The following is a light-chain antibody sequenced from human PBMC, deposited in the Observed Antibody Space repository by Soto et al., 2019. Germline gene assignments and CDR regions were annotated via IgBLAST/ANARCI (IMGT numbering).Light chain of an antibody. V-gene: IGKV1-5*03. CDR3: QQYDSHST. Sequence: DIQMTQSPSTLSASVGHKVTITCRASQSVSRWLAWYQQKPGKAPKLLIYKASTLKSGVPSRLTGSGSGTEFTLTIRSLQPDDFATYYCQQYDSHSTFGQGTKVDI. J-gene: IGKJ1*01. CDR1: QSVSRW. CDR2: KAS.